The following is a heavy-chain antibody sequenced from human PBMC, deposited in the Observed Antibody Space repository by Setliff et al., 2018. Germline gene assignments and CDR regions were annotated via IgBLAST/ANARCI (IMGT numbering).Heavy chain of an antibody. CDR3: ARGDVYSGSYYHFDY. CDR1: GYTFTSYG. V-gene: IGHV1-18*01. J-gene: IGHJ4*02. D-gene: IGHD1-26*01. Sequence: GASVKVSCKASGYTFTSYGISWVRQAPGQGLEWMGWISAYNGNTNYAQKLQGRVTITRDTSASTAYMELSSLTSEDTAIYYCARGDVYSGSYYHFDYWGQGTLVTVSS. CDR2: ISAYNGNT.